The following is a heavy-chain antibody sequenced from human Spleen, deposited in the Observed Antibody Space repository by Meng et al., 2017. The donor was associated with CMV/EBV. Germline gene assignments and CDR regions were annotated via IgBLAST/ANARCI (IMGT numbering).Heavy chain of an antibody. CDR1: GFTFSSYS. CDR3: ARDHRATMDFDY. V-gene: IGHV3-21*01. D-gene: IGHD5-12*01. Sequence: EVQLVESGGXLVKPGXSLRLSCAASGFTFSSYSMNWVRQAPGKGLEWVSSISSSSSYIYYADSVKGRFTISRDNAKNSLYLQMNSLRAEDTAVYYCARDHRATMDFDYWGQGTLVTVSS. J-gene: IGHJ4*02. CDR2: ISSSSSYI.